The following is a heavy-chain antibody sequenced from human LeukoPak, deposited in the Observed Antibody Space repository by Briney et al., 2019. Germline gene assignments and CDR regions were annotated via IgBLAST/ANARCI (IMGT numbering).Heavy chain of an antibody. CDR1: GYTFTSYY. Sequence: ASVKVSCKASGYTFTSYYMHWVRQAPGQGLEWMGIINPSGGSSSYAQRFQGRVTMTRDTSTSTVYMELSSLRSEDTAVYYCARGRIYYGSGVRDYCYYGMDIWGQGTTVTVSS. V-gene: IGHV1-46*01. CDR3: ARGRIYYGSGVRDYCYYGMDI. J-gene: IGHJ6*02. CDR2: INPSGGSS. D-gene: IGHD3-10*01.